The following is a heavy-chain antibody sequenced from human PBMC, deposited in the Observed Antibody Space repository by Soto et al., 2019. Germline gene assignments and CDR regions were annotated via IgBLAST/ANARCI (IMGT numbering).Heavy chain of an antibody. CDR1: GFTFSSYG. CDR2: IWYDGSKK. CDR3: ARSTVPHNHPRIDY. Sequence: QVQLVESGGGVVQPGRSLRLSCAASGFTFSSYGMHWVRQAPGKGLEWVAVIWYDGSKKYYADSVKGRVTISRDNSKNTLYLQMNSLRAEDTAVYYCARSTVPHNHPRIDYWGQGTLVTVSS. V-gene: IGHV3-33*01. J-gene: IGHJ4*02. D-gene: IGHD1-1*01.